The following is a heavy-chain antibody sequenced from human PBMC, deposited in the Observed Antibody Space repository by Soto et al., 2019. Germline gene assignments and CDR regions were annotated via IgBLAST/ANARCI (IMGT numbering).Heavy chain of an antibody. V-gene: IGHV3-74*01. D-gene: IGHD6-25*01. Sequence: EAQLVESGGGLVQPGGSLRLSCTASGLTFSNYWVHWVRQIPGMGLVWVSRIDSDGSSTSYADSVKGRFTISRDNAKNTLYLQMNSLRAEDTAVYYCTREVSAVFDYWGQGTLDTVSS. CDR2: IDSDGSST. CDR3: TREVSAVFDY. J-gene: IGHJ4*02. CDR1: GLTFSNYW.